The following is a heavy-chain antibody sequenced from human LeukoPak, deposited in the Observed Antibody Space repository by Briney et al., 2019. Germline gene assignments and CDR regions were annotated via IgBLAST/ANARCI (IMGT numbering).Heavy chain of an antibody. Sequence: TSETLSLTCTVSGGSISSYYLIWIRQPPGKGLEWIGYIYYSGSTNYNPSLKSRVTISVDTSKNQFSLKLSSVTAADTAVYYCAREEAGSGFFDNWGAGTLVTVSS. CDR3: AREEAGSGFFDN. CDR1: GGSISSYY. V-gene: IGHV4-59*01. D-gene: IGHD6-19*01. J-gene: IGHJ4*03. CDR2: IYYSGST.